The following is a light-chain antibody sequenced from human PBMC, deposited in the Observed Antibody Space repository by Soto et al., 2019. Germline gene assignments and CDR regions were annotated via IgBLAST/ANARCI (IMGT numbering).Light chain of an antibody. CDR1: QSITNW. CDR3: QQYNSYS. J-gene: IGKJ1*01. Sequence: DIQMTQSPSTLSASVGDRVTITCRASQSITNWLAWYQQKPGKAPKLLISDASNLKSGVPSRFSGSGYGTDFTLTISSLQSDDFATYYCQQYNSYSFGQGTKVEIK. V-gene: IGKV1-5*01. CDR2: DAS.